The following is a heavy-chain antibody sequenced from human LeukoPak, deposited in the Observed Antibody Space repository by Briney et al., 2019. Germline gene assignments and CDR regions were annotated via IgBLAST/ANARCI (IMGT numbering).Heavy chain of an antibody. Sequence: GGSLRLSCAASGLTVSSNYMSWVRQAPGKGLEWVSVIYSGGSTYYADSVKGRFTISRDNSKNTLYLQMNSLRAEDTAVYYCARPFSGSGSYDYWGQGTLVTVSS. D-gene: IGHD3-10*01. CDR2: IYSGGST. CDR1: GLTVSSNY. V-gene: IGHV3-53*01. J-gene: IGHJ4*02. CDR3: ARPFSGSGSYDY.